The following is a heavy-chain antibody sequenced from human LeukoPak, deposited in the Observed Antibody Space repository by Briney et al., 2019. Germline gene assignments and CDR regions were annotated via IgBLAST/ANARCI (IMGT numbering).Heavy chain of an antibody. CDR3: ARVAPLWFGVYYFDY. J-gene: IGHJ4*02. CDR2: INHSGST. CDR1: GGSFSGYY. V-gene: IGHV4-34*01. D-gene: IGHD3-10*01. Sequence: SETLSLTCAVYGGSFSGYYWSWIRQPPGKGLEWIGEINHSGSTNYNPSLKSRVTISVDTSKNQFSLKLSSVTAADTAVYYCARVAPLWFGVYYFDYWGQGTLVTVSS.